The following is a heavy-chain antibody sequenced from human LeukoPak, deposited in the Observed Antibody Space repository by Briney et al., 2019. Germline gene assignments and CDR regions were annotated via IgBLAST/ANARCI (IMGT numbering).Heavy chain of an antibody. Sequence: TSETLSLTCTVSGGSISSYYWSWIRQPPGKGLEWIGYIYYSGSTNYNPSLKSRVTISVDTSKNQFSLKLSSVTAADTAVYYCARGLKYYYYMDVWGKGTTVTVSS. V-gene: IGHV4-59*01. CDR2: IYYSGST. J-gene: IGHJ6*03. CDR1: GGSISSYY. CDR3: ARGLKYYYYMDV.